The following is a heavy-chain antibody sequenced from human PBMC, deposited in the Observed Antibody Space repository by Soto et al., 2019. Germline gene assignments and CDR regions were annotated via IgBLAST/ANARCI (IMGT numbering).Heavy chain of an antibody. CDR1: DYTFTSYG. J-gene: IGHJ6*02. Sequence: QVQLVQSGAEVKKPGASVKVSCKASDYTFTSYGISWVRQAPGQGLEWMGWINTYSGNTDYARKFQGRVTMTTDTSTSTAYMEMRSLRFDDMAVYYCARDAETRYYGMDVWGQGTTVTVSS. V-gene: IGHV1-18*03. CDR3: ARDAETRYYGMDV. CDR2: INTYSGNT.